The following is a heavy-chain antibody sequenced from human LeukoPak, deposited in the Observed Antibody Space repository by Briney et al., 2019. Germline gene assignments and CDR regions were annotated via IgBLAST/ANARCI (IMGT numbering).Heavy chain of an antibody. J-gene: IGHJ4*02. V-gene: IGHV3-48*03. CDR3: ARDVFGY. Sequence: GGSLRLSCAASGFTFSSYEMNWVRQAPGQGLEWVSYVSSSGSIIYYADSVKGRFTISKHKAKNSLYLQMNSLRVEDTAVYYCARDVFGYWGQGTLVTVSS. CDR2: VSSSGSII. CDR1: GFTFSSYE.